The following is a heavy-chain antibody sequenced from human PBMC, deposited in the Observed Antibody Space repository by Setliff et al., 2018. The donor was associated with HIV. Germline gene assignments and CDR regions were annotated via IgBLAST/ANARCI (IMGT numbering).Heavy chain of an antibody. Sequence: ASVKVSCKASGYPFTSYGICWVRQAPGHGLEWMGYISPYNGDAYYAEKFQGRVTMTTDTSTTAVSMELTNLRSDDTAVYFCARMQAYYNFWRSTYYFDYWGQGTPVTVPQ. CDR2: ISPYNGDA. V-gene: IGHV1-18*01. J-gene: IGHJ4*02. D-gene: IGHD3-3*01. CDR3: ARMQAYYNFWRSTYYFDY. CDR1: GYPFTSYG.